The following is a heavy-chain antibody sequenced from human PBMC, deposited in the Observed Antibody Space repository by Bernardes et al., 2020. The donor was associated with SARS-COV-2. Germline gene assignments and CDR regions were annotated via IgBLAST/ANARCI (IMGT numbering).Heavy chain of an antibody. Sequence: GGSLRLSCAASGFPFSGLGMHWVRQAPGQGLEWVAVLSLDGDNRDYADSVKGRVTIFRDSSKNTLYLQMNSLRPEDTAVYYCARTIDSNLARYGMDIWGQGTTVTVSS. CDR2: LSLDGDNR. CDR3: ARTIDSNLARYGMDI. CDR1: GFPFSGLG. J-gene: IGHJ6*02. V-gene: IGHV3-30*03. D-gene: IGHD4-4*01.